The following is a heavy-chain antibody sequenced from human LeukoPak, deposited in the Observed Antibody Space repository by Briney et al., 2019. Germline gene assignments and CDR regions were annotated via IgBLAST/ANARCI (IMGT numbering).Heavy chain of an antibody. CDR1: GYSFTSYW. CDR2: IYPGDSDT. Sequence: PGESLKISCKGSGYSFTSYWIGWVRQMPGKGLEWMGIIYPGDSDTRYRPSFQGQVTISADKSISTAYLQWSSLKASDTAMYYCARGYGSGSYYNWFEPWGQGTLVTVSS. CDR3: ARGYGSGSYYNWFEP. D-gene: IGHD3-10*01. V-gene: IGHV5-51*01. J-gene: IGHJ5*02.